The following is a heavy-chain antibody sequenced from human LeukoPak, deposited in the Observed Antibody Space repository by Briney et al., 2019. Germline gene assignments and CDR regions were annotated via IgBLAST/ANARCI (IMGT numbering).Heavy chain of an antibody. D-gene: IGHD6-13*01. CDR1: RFTFSSYW. Sequence: GGSLRLSCAASRFTFSSYWMSWVRQAPGKGLQWVANIKQDGSEKYYVASVQGRFTISRDNAKNSLYLQMNNLRAEDTAVYYCARDLFAAAGRYYYYYMDVWGKGTTVTVSS. CDR3: ARDLFAAAGRYYYYYMDV. J-gene: IGHJ6*03. CDR2: IKQDGSEK. V-gene: IGHV3-7*01.